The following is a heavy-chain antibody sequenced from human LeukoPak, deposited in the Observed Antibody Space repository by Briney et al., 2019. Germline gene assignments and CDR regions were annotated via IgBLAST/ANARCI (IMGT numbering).Heavy chain of an antibody. CDR1: GFSFSRNG. CDR2: IGTAGDT. Sequence: GGSLRLSCTASGFSFSRNGMRWVRQRTGKGLEWVSGIGTAGDTNYAGSVKGRFTISRETGKNSLYLQMRSLRAEDTAVYYCAGRTSWYYGFDVWGQGTTVTVSS. J-gene: IGHJ6*02. CDR3: AGRTSWYYGFDV. V-gene: IGHV3-13*01. D-gene: IGHD1-1*01.